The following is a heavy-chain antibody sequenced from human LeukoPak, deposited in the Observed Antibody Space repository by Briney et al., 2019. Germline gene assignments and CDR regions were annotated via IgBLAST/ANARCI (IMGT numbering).Heavy chain of an antibody. CDR3: ATDIAAAGSYYFDY. CDR2: FDPEDGET. D-gene: IGHD6-13*01. V-gene: IGHV1-24*01. CDR1: GYTLTELS. J-gene: IGHJ4*02. Sequence: ASVKVSCKVSGYTLTELSMHWVRQAPGKGLEWMGGFDPEDGETIYAQKFQGRVTMTEDTSTDTAYMELSSLRSEDTAVYYCATDIAAAGSYYFDYWGQETLVTVSS.